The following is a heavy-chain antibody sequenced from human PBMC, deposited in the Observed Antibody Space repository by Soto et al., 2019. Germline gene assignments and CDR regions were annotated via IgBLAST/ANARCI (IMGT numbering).Heavy chain of an antibody. Sequence: GGSLRLSCAASGFTFSNAWMSWVRQAPGKGLEWVGRIKSKTDGGTTDYAAPVKGSFTISRDDSKNTLYLQMNSLKTEDTAVYYCTTELAVAGTASGGMDVWGQGTTVTVSS. CDR1: GFTFSNAW. J-gene: IGHJ6*02. CDR3: TTELAVAGTASGGMDV. V-gene: IGHV3-15*01. CDR2: IKSKTDGGTT. D-gene: IGHD6-19*01.